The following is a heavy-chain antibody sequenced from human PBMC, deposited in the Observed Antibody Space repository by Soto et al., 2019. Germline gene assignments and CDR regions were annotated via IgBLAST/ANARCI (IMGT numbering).Heavy chain of an antibody. D-gene: IGHD3-22*01. CDR1: GFIFSDYH. Sequence: GSLRLSCEASGFIFSDYHMGWIRQGPGKGLQWVSYISSRGSDRNYADSVKGRFTMSRDNAKNSVSLQMSSLRAEDTAVYYCARVAGSGYWFDPWRQGTLVTVS. V-gene: IGHV3-11*06. CDR3: ARVAGSGYWFDP. J-gene: IGHJ5*02. CDR2: ISSRGSDR.